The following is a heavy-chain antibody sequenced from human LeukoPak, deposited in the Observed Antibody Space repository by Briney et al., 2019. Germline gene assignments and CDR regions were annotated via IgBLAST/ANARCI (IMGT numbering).Heavy chain of an antibody. CDR3: ARIPIVVVTSGGY. Sequence: PEGSLRLSCAASGFTFSSYSMNWVRQAPGKGLEWVSYISSSSSTIYYADSVKGRFTISRDNAKNSLYLQMNSLRAEDTAVYYCARIPIVVVTSGGYWGQGTLVTVSS. CDR1: GFTFSSYS. J-gene: IGHJ4*02. V-gene: IGHV3-48*01. CDR2: ISSSSSTI. D-gene: IGHD3-22*01.